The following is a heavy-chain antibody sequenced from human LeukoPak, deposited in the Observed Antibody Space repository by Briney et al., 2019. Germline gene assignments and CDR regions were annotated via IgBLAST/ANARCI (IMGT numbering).Heavy chain of an antibody. CDR1: GFSFSSYY. CDR2: ITSSGSYT. CDR3: ARFRGYCSGTTCYAYYFDY. J-gene: IGHJ4*02. Sequence: GGSLRLSCAASGFSFSSYYMSWIRQAPGKGLERVSYITSSGSYTNYADSVKGRFTISRDNARNSLFLQMNSLRAEDTAVYYCARFRGYCSGTTCYAYYFDYWGQGTLVTVSS. V-gene: IGHV3-11*06. D-gene: IGHD2-2*01.